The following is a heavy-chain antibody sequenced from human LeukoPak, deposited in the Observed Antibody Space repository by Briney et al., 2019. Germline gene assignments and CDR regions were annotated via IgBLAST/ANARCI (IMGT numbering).Heavy chain of an antibody. V-gene: IGHV3-30*18. CDR1: GFTFRSYG. CDR2: ISYDGSNK. D-gene: IGHD2-15*01. Sequence: GRSLRLSCAASGFTFRSYGMHWVRQAPGKGLEWVAVISYDGSNKYYADSVKGRFTISRDNSKNTLYLQMNSLRAEDTAVYYCAKDLVRDCSGGSCYGIDYWGQGTLVTVSS. CDR3: AKDLVRDCSGGSCYGIDY. J-gene: IGHJ4*02.